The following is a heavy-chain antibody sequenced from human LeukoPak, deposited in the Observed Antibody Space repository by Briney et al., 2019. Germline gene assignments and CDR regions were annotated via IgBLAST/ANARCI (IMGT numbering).Heavy chain of an antibody. Sequence: GGSLRLSCAASGFTFSSYSMNWVRQAPGKGLEWVSSISSSSSYIHYADSVKGRFTISRDNAKNSLYLQMNSLRAEDTAVYYCARDPDDIFYGMDVWGQGTTVTVSS. CDR1: GFTFSSYS. CDR3: ARDPDDIFYGMDV. D-gene: IGHD3-9*01. J-gene: IGHJ6*02. V-gene: IGHV3-21*01. CDR2: ISSSSSYI.